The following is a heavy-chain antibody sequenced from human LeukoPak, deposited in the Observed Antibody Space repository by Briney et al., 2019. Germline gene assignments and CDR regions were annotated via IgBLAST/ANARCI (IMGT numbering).Heavy chain of an antibody. CDR3: ARGGGYSGYAFDY. D-gene: IGHD5-12*01. CDR2: IHTSGST. CDR1: GGSISSGSDY. Sequence: SETLSLTCNVSGGSISSGSDYWSWIRQPAGKGLEWIGRIHTSGSTTYNPSLKSRVAISVDTSKNQFSLKLNSVTTADTAVYYCARGGGYSGYAFDYWGQGTLVTVSS. V-gene: IGHV4-61*02. J-gene: IGHJ4*02.